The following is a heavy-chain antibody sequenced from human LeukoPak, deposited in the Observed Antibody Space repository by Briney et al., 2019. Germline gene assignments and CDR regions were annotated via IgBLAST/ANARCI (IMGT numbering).Heavy chain of an antibody. CDR3: ARDESYGAFDI. Sequence: GGSLGLSCAASGFTFSSYSTNWVRQAPGKGLEWVSSISSSSSYIYYADSVKGRFTISRDNAKNSLYLQMNSLRAEDTAVYYCARDESYGAFDIWGQGTMVTVSS. D-gene: IGHD1-26*01. CDR2: ISSSSSYI. J-gene: IGHJ3*02. V-gene: IGHV3-21*01. CDR1: GFTFSSYS.